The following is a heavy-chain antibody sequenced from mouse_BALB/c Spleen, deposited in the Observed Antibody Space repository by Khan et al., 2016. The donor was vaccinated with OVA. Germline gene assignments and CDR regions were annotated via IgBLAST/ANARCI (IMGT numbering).Heavy chain of an antibody. CDR1: GYTFTSYV. V-gene: IGHV1S136*01. J-gene: IGHJ3*01. CDR2: ISPNSDGS. CDR3: LRSLFYNGSAYEGFAY. D-gene: IGHD1-1*01. Sequence: EVQLQQSGPELVKPGASVKMSCKASGYTFTSYVMHWVKQKPRQGLEWIGYISPNSDGSKYNEKFRGKATLTSGKSSSTAYMELSRLTPEDSAVDYCLRSLFYNGSAYEGFAYWGQGTLVTVSA.